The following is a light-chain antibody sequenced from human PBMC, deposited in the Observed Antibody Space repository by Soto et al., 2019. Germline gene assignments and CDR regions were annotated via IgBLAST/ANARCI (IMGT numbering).Light chain of an antibody. J-gene: IGKJ4*01. Sequence: VLTQSPRTLSLSPGERATLSCRASQNVNNNFVAWYQQKPGQAPSLLIYGVSDRATGVPDRFSGSGSGTDFTLTISRLEPEEFAVYYCQQHGASITFGGGTRVENK. CDR2: GVS. CDR1: QNVNNNF. V-gene: IGKV3-20*01. CDR3: QQHGASIT.